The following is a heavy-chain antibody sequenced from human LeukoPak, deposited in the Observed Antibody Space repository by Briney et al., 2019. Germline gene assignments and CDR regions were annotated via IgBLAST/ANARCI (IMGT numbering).Heavy chain of an antibody. Sequence: PGGSLRPSCAASGFTVSSNYMSWVRQAPGKGLEWVSVIYSGGSTYYADSVKGRFTISRDNSKNTLYLQMNSLRAEDTAVYYCARGDSGWYQYYFDYWGQGTLVTVSS. D-gene: IGHD6-19*01. V-gene: IGHV3-53*01. CDR2: IYSGGST. J-gene: IGHJ4*02. CDR3: ARGDSGWYQYYFDY. CDR1: GFTVSSNY.